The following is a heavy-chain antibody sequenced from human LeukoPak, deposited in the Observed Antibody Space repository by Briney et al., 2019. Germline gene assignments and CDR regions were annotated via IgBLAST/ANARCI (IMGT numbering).Heavy chain of an antibody. J-gene: IGHJ6*03. CDR1: GYTFTSYG. CDR2: IIPIFGTA. V-gene: IGHV1-69*05. Sequence: ASVKVSCKASGYTFTSYGISWVRQAPGQGLEWMGGIIPIFGTANYAQKFQGRVTITTDESTSTAYMELSSLRSEDTAVYYCARGSAAGNNYYYYMDVWGKGTTVTVSS. D-gene: IGHD6-13*01. CDR3: ARGSAAGNNYYYYMDV.